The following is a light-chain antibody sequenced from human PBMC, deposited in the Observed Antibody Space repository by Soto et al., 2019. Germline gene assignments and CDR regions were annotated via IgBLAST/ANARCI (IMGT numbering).Light chain of an antibody. J-gene: IGKJ1*01. Sequence: DIQMTQSPSSLSASVGDRVTITCRASQSISSYLNWYQQKPGKAHKLLIYAASSLQSGVQSRFSGSGSGTDFTPTIRSLQPEDFATYYCKQSYSTPRTFGQGTKVDI. CDR2: AAS. CDR3: KQSYSTPRT. V-gene: IGKV1-39*01. CDR1: QSISSY.